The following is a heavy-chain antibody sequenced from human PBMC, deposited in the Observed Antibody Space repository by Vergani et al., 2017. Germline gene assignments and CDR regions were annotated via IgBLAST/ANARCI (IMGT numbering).Heavy chain of an antibody. CDR3: APVGATRSYDAFDN. Sequence: QVQLLQSGAEVKKPGSSVKVSCKASGGTFSSYAISWVRQAPGQGLEWMGRIIPILGIANYAQQFQSRVTITADNSTSTAYMELSSLRSEDTGVYYCAPVGATRSYDAFDNWGQGTMVTVSS. D-gene: IGHD1-26*01. V-gene: IGHV1-69*04. J-gene: IGHJ3*02. CDR1: GGTFSSYA. CDR2: IIPILGIA.